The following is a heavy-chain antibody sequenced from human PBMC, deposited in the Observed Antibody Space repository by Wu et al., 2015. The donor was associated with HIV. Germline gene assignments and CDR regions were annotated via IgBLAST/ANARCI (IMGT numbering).Heavy chain of an antibody. CDR3: ARNTDSVATSLYSLGV. V-gene: IGHV1-69*05. CDR1: GDGFTSYA. J-gene: IGHJ6*02. CDR2: INPLFGTT. Sequence: QAQLVQLGAEVKKPGSSVKVTCKASGDGFTSYAVSWVRQAPGQGLEWVGGINPLFGTTKHAERFQDRVTFTTDESKSTAYMELSSLRSEDTAVYYCARNTDSVATSLYSLGVWGQGTTVTVSS. D-gene: IGHD5-12*01.